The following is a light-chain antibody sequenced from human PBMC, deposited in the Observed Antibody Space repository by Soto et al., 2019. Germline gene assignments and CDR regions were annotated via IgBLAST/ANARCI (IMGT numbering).Light chain of an antibody. CDR3: QQYNIYPET. V-gene: IGKV1-5*03. J-gene: IGKJ1*01. CDR2: KAS. Sequence: DIQMTQSPSTLSASVGDRVTITCRASQSINSWLAWYQQKPGKAPKLLIYKASSLETGVPSRFSGSGSGTEFTLTISSLQPDDFATYYCQQYNIYPETFGQGTKVEIQ. CDR1: QSINSW.